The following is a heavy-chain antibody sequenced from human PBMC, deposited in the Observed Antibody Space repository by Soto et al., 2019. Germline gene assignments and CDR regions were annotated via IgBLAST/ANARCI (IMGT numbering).Heavy chain of an antibody. J-gene: IGHJ4*02. D-gene: IGHD3-16*01. CDR1: GGSISSSSYY. Sequence: SETLSLTCTVSGGSISSSSYYWGWIRQPPGKGLEWIGSIYYSGSTYYNPSLKSRVTISVDTSKNQFSLKLSSVTAADTAVYYCAHSLPIMITFGGPNGEFDYWGQGTLVTVSS. CDR3: AHSLPIMITFGGPNGEFDY. CDR2: IYYSGST. V-gene: IGHV4-39*01.